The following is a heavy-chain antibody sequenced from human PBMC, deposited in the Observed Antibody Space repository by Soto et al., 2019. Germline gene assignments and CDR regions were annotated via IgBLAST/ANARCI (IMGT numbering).Heavy chain of an antibody. Sequence: PGGSLRLSCAASGFTVSSNYMSWVRQAPGKGLEWVSVIYSGGSTYYADSVKGRFTISRDNSKNTLYLQMNSLRAKDTAVYYCARVSYSSGYDYYYYGMDVWGQGTTVTVSS. J-gene: IGHJ6*02. D-gene: IGHD6-19*01. CDR1: GFTVSSNY. CDR3: ARVSYSSGYDYYYYGMDV. V-gene: IGHV3-53*01. CDR2: IYSGGST.